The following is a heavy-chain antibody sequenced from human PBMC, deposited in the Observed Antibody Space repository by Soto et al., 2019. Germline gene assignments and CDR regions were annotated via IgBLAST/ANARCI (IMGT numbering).Heavy chain of an antibody. V-gene: IGHV4-59*12. CDR1: GGSISSYY. D-gene: IGHD5-12*01. Sequence: PSETLSLTCTVSGGSISSYYWSWIRQPPGKGLEWIGYIYYSGSTNYNPSLKSRVTISVDTSKNQFSLKLSSVTAADTAVYYCARDSGYDGVGYWGQGTLVTVSS. CDR3: ARDSGYDGVGY. CDR2: IYYSGST. J-gene: IGHJ4*02.